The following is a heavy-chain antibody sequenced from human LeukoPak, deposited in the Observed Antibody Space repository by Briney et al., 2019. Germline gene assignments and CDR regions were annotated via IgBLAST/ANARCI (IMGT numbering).Heavy chain of an antibody. V-gene: IGHV3-30*03. J-gene: IGHJ6*03. Sequence: GGSLRLSCAASGFTFSSYGMHWVRQAPGKGLEWVAVISHDGSNKQYADSVKGRFTISRDNSKNTLYLQMNSLRAEDTAVYYCARVTYYDFWSGYYTLGYYYYYMDVWGKGTTVTVSS. D-gene: IGHD3-3*01. CDR2: ISHDGSNK. CDR1: GFTFSSYG. CDR3: ARVTYYDFWSGYYTLGYYYYYMDV.